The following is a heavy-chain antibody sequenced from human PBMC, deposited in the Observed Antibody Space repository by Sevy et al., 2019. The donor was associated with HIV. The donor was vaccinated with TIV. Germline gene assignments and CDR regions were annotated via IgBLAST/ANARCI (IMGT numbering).Heavy chain of an antibody. Sequence: GGSLRLSCSASEFTFSSYAMSWVRQAPGKGLEWVASISGSGSYTYYAGSMGGRFIISRDNSKNTLSVQMNSLRAEDTAVDYCAQGFCSGATCPRDYYYYGMDVRGEGTTVTDSS. CDR3: AQGFCSGATCPRDYYYYGMDV. V-gene: IGHV3-23*01. D-gene: IGHD2-15*01. J-gene: IGHJ6*04. CDR2: ISGSGSYT. CDR1: EFTFSSYA.